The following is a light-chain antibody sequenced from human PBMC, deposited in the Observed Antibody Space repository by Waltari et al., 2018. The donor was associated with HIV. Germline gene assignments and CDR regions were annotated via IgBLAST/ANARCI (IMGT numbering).Light chain of an antibody. CDR2: VNG. V-gene: IGLV1-44*01. J-gene: IGLJ1*01. Sequence: QSVLTQPPSTSGAPGQTVTISCSGSSSNIGSNTVNCYQKLPGTAPRLLIFVNGRRPSGVPDRFSGSKSGTSASLAISRLQSEDDGDYFCAAWDDSLNGYVFGTGTKVIV. CDR1: SSNIGSNT. CDR3: AAWDDSLNGYV.